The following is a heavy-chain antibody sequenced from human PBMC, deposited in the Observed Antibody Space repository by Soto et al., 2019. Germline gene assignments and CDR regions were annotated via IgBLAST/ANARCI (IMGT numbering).Heavy chain of an antibody. CDR2: INPSGGST. Sequence: ASVKVSCKASGYTFTSYYMHWVRQAPGQGLEWMGIINPSGGSTSYAQKFQGRVTMTRGTSTSTVYMELSSLRSEDTAVYYCARDLVGATISNYFDYWGQGTLVTVSS. CDR3: ARDLVGATISNYFDY. CDR1: GYTFTSYY. D-gene: IGHD1-26*01. J-gene: IGHJ4*02. V-gene: IGHV1-46*01.